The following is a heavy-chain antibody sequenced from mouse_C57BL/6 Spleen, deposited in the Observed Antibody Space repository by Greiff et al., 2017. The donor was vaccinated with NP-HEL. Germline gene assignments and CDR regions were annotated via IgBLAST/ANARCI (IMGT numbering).Heavy chain of an antibody. J-gene: IGHJ2*01. CDR1: GYTFTDYY. V-gene: IGHV1-26*01. CDR3: ARGGYSNYLDY. CDR2: INPNNGGT. D-gene: IGHD2-5*01. Sequence: EVQLQQSGPELVKPGASVKISCKASGYTFTDYYMNWVKQSHGKSLEWIGDINPNNGGTSYNQKFKGKATLTVDKSSSTAYMELRSLTSEDSAVYYCARGGYSNYLDYWGQGTTLTVSS.